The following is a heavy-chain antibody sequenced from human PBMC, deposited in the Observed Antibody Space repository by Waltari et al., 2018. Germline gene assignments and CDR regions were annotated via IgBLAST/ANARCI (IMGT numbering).Heavy chain of an antibody. CDR3: ARGGEGIQLWPFYFDY. J-gene: IGHJ4*02. V-gene: IGHV4-34*01. CDR1: GGSFSGYY. Sequence: QVQLQQWGAGLLKPSETLSLTCAVYGGSFSGYYWSWIRPPPGKGLEWIGEINHSGSTNYNPSLKSRVTISVDTSKNQFSLKLSSVTAADTAVYYCARGGEGIQLWPFYFDYWGQGTLVTVSS. D-gene: IGHD5-18*01. CDR2: INHSGST.